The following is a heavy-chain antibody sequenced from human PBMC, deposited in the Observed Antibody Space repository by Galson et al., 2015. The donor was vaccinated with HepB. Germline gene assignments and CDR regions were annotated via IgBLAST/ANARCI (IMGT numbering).Heavy chain of an antibody. CDR3: AHRLGKGYDSSGYMY. V-gene: IGHV2-5*02. Sequence: PALVKPTQTLTLTCTFSGFSLSTSGVGVGWIRQPPGKALEWLAFIYWDDDKRHSPSLKSRLTITKDTSKNQVVLTMTNMDPVDTATYYCAHRLGKGYDSSGYMYWGQGTLVTVSS. J-gene: IGHJ4*02. D-gene: IGHD3-22*01. CDR1: GFSLSTSGVG. CDR2: IYWDDDK.